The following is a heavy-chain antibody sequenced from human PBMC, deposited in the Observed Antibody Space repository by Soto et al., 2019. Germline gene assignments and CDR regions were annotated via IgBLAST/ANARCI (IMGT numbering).Heavy chain of an antibody. J-gene: IGHJ2*01. Sequence: QVQLQESGPGLVKPSETLSLTCTVSGGSISSYYWSWIRQPPGKGLEWIGYIYYSGSTNYNPSLKSRVTISVYTSKNQFSLKLSSVTAADTAVYYCARSHLGDCSGGSCYSGNLDLWGRGTLVTVSS. CDR1: GGSISSYY. CDR2: IYYSGST. CDR3: ARSHLGDCSGGSCYSGNLDL. D-gene: IGHD2-15*01. V-gene: IGHV4-59*01.